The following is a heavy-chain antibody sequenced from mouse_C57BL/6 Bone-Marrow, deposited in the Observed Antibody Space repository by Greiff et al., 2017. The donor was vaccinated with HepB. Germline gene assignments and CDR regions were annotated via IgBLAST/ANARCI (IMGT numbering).Heavy chain of an antibody. D-gene: IGHD2-3*01. CDR1: GFSFNTYA. CDR3: VRHLEGYYPYAMDY. CDR2: IRSKSNNYAT. V-gene: IGHV10-1*01. J-gene: IGHJ4*01. Sequence: EVQLVESGGGLVQPKGSLKLSCAASGFSFNTYAMNWVRQAPGKGLEWVARIRSKSNNYATYYADSVKDRFTISRDDSESMLYLQMNNLKTEDTAMYYCVRHLEGYYPYAMDYWGQGTSVTVSS.